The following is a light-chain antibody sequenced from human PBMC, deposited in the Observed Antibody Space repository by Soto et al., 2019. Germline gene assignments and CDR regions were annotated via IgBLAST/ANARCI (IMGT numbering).Light chain of an antibody. Sequence: EIVLTQSPATLSLSPGERATLSCRASQSVSSCLAWYQQKPGQAPRLLIYDASNRATGIPARFSGSGSGTDFTLTISSLEPEDFAVYYCQQSSNWPPTFGGGTKVEIK. J-gene: IGKJ4*01. CDR1: QSVSSC. V-gene: IGKV3-11*01. CDR3: QQSSNWPPT. CDR2: DAS.